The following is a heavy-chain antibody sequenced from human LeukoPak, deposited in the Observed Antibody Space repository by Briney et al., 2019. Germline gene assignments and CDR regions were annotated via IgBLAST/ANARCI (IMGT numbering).Heavy chain of an antibody. CDR2: FDPEEGKT. CDR1: RNTLSDLS. Sequence: ASVKVSCKVSRNTLSDLSIHWVRQAPGKGLEWMGIFDPEEGKTINPQKFQGRVTMTEDTSTDTAYMELNRLRSDDTAVYYSTTGVDYPTGMDVWGQGTTVTVSS. J-gene: IGHJ6*02. CDR3: TTGVDYPTGMDV. V-gene: IGHV1-24*01. D-gene: IGHD5-12*01.